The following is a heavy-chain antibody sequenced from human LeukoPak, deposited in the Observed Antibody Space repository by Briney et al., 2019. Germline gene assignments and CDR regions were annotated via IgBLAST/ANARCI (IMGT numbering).Heavy chain of an antibody. J-gene: IGHJ4*02. D-gene: IGHD3-22*01. Sequence: SETLSLTCAVYGGSFSGYYWSWIRQPPGKGLEWNGEINHSGSTNYNPSLKSRVTISVDTSKNQFSLKLSSVTAADTAVYYCARDGEFRYYYDSSGYYFDYWGQGTLVTVSS. CDR2: INHSGST. CDR1: GGSFSGYY. V-gene: IGHV4-34*01. CDR3: ARDGEFRYYYDSSGYYFDY.